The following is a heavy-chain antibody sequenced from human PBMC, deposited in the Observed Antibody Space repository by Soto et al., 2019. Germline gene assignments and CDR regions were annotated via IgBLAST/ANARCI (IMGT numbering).Heavy chain of an antibody. CDR3: ARDNEPPPTVWAY. V-gene: IGHV4-31*03. Sequence: LSRTCTVSGGSMGTGDHYYNWIRQDPEKGLAWIGCIYYSVTTHYSPCLRPRATISREKPKNQSSLTLISVTPAATALYHCARDNEPPPTVWAYWGLGALVTVSS. D-gene: IGHD1-1*01. CDR2: IYYSVTT. J-gene: IGHJ4*02. CDR1: GGSMGTGDHY.